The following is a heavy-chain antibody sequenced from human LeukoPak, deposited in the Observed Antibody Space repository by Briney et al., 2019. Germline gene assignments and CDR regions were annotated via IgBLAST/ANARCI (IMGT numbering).Heavy chain of an antibody. Sequence: SETLSLTCTVSGGSISSSSYYWGWIRQPPGKGLEWIGSIYYSGSTYYNPSLKSRVTISVDTSKNQFSLKLSSVTAADTAVYYCAGVRRVVTPVFDYWGQGTLVTVSS. CDR1: GGSISSSSYY. CDR3: AGVRRVVTPVFDY. V-gene: IGHV4-39*01. CDR2: IYYSGST. J-gene: IGHJ4*02. D-gene: IGHD4-23*01.